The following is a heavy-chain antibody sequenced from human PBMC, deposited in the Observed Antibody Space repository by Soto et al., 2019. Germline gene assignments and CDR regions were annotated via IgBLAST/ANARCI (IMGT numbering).Heavy chain of an antibody. CDR1: GYTFTSYG. J-gene: IGHJ4*02. D-gene: IGHD3-22*01. CDR3: ASSPAEAYYDSSGVGY. V-gene: IGHV1-18*01. CDR2: ISAYNGNT. Sequence: QVQLVQSGAEVKKPGASVKVSCKASGYTFTSYGISWVRQAPGQGLEWMGWISAYNGNTNYAQKLQGRVTMTTDTSTSTAYLELRSLRSDDTAVYYCASSPAEAYYDSSGVGYWGQGTLVTVSS.